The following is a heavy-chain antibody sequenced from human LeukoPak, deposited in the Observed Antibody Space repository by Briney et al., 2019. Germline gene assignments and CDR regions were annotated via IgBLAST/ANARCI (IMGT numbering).Heavy chain of an antibody. CDR1: GFMFSGSV. V-gene: IGHV3-7*01. CDR3: ARDPDYDGPSFGAFDF. D-gene: IGHD3-22*01. J-gene: IGHJ3*01. Sequence: PGGSLRLSCAASGFMFSGSVMSWVRQAPGQGLEWVANIKQDGKTKDYLDSLKARFTIFRDNVQNSLYLEMNNLRAEDTAVYYCARDPDYDGPSFGAFDFWGHGTVVTVSS. CDR2: IKQDGKTK.